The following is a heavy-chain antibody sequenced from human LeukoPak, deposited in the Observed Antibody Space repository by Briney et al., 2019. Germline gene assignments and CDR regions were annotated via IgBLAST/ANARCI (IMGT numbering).Heavy chain of an antibody. D-gene: IGHD2/OR15-2a*01. Sequence: PSETLSLTCTVSGASISSYYWSWIRQPPGKGLEWIGYIDYSGSTNYTPSLKSRVTISVDTSKNQFSLKLSSVTAADTALYYCARAPTWNYGMDVWGQGTTVTVSS. CDR1: GASISSYY. CDR2: IDYSGST. J-gene: IGHJ6*02. V-gene: IGHV4-59*01. CDR3: ARAPTWNYGMDV.